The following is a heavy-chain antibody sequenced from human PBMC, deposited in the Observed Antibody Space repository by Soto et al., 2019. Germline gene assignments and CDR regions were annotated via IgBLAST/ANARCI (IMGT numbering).Heavy chain of an antibody. Sequence: QVHLVQSGAEVKKPGSSVKVSCKASGGTFSSDAISWVRQAPGQGLEWMGGIIPIFGTANYAQKFQGRVTITVDESTSTASMELSSLRSEDTAVYYCARIVLRFLEWDSRYYYYGMDVWGQGTTVTVSS. CDR1: GGTFSSDA. D-gene: IGHD3-3*01. CDR2: IIPIFGTA. CDR3: ARIVLRFLEWDSRYYYYGMDV. V-gene: IGHV1-69*01. J-gene: IGHJ6*02.